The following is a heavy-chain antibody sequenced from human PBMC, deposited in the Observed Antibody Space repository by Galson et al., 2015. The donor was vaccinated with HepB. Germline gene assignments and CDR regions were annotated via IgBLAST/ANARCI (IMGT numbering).Heavy chain of an antibody. CDR1: GYTFTSYG. CDR2: ISAYNGNT. D-gene: IGHD3-22*01. J-gene: IGHJ4*02. CDR3: ARDPGYYDSSGYYGDFDY. Sequence: QSGAEVKKPGESLKISCKASGYTFTSYGISWVRQAPGQGLEWMGWISAYNGNTNYAQKLQGRVTMTTDTSTSTAYMELRSLRSDDTAVYYCARDPGYYDSSGYYGDFDYWGQGTLVTVSS. V-gene: IGHV1-18*01.